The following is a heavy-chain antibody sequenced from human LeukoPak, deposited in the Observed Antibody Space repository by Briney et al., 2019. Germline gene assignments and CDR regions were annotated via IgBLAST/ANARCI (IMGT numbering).Heavy chain of an antibody. CDR2: ISASKGNT. CDR3: ARVRLDNTMNFDY. V-gene: IGHV1-18*01. CDR1: GYTFTSYA. J-gene: IGHJ4*02. D-gene: IGHD3-22*01. Sequence: ASVKVSCKASGYTFTSYAITWVRQAPGQGLEWMGWISASKGNTNYAQKLQGRVIMTTDTSTTTAYMELRSLRSDDTAVYYCARVRLDNTMNFDYWGQGTLVTVSS.